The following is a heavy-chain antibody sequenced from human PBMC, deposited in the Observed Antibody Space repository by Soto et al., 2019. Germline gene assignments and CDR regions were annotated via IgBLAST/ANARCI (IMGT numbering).Heavy chain of an antibody. Sequence: PGGSLRLSCAASGFTFSSYAMSWVRQAPGKGLEWVSAISGSGGSTYYADSVKGRFTISRDNSKNTLYLQMNSLRAEDTAVYYCANAPTYSGPRYYYYGMDVWGQGTTVTVSS. D-gene: IGHD5-12*01. J-gene: IGHJ6*02. CDR2: ISGSGGST. CDR1: GFTFSSYA. V-gene: IGHV3-23*01. CDR3: ANAPTYSGPRYYYYGMDV.